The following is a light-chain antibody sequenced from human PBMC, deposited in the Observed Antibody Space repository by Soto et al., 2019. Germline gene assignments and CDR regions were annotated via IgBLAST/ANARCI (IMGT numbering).Light chain of an antibody. J-gene: IGLJ3*02. CDR3: ETWDSNTRV. CDR2: VERSGSY. Sequence: QSVLTQSSSASASLGSSVKLTCTLSSGHRGYIIAWHQQQPGKAPRFLMKVERSGSYNKGSGVPDRFSGSSSGADRYLTISNLQSEDEADYYCETWDSNTRVFGGGTKLTVL. V-gene: IGLV4-60*03. CDR1: SGHRGYI.